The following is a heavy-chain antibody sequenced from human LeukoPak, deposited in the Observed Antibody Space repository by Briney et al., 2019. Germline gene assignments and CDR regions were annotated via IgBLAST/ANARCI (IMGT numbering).Heavy chain of an antibody. CDR3: ARYCGGDCYPGTDAFDI. V-gene: IGHV7-4-1*02. CDR1: GYTFTSYA. Sequence: ASVKVSCKASGYTFTSYAKNWVRQAPGQGLEWMGWINTNTGNPTYAQGFTGRFVFSLDTSVSTAYLQISSLKAEDTAVYYCARYCGGDCYPGTDAFDIWGQGTMVTVSS. CDR2: INTNTGNP. J-gene: IGHJ3*02. D-gene: IGHD2-21*02.